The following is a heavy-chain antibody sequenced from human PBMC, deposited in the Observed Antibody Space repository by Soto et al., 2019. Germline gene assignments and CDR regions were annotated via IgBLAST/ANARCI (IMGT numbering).Heavy chain of an antibody. V-gene: IGHV3-23*01. J-gene: IGHJ4*02. D-gene: IGHD3-3*01. Sequence: HPGGSLRLSCTTSGFSFASFAMTWVRQAPGKGLEWAATISGSDGKTYYADSVKGRFSISRDTSRNTLYLQMNSLRADDTAIYYCAKWSYLDYWGQGTRVTVSS. CDR2: ISGSDGKT. CDR1: GFSFASFA. CDR3: AKWSYLDY.